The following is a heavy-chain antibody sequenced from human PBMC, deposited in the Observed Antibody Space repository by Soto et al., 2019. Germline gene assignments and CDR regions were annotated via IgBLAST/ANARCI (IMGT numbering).Heavy chain of an antibody. CDR2: IYYSGST. D-gene: IGHD2-15*01. J-gene: IGHJ4*02. Sequence: SEILSLTCTVSGGSISSSSYYWGWIRQPPGKGLEWIGSIYYSGSTYYNPSLKSRVTISVDTSKNQFSLKLSSVTAADTAVYYCARHTPAISISDHWGQGTLVTVSS. V-gene: IGHV4-39*01. CDR3: ARHTPAISISDH. CDR1: GGSISSSSYY.